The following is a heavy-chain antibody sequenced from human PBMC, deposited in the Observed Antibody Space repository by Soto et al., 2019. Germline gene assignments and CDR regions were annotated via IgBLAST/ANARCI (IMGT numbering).Heavy chain of an antibody. CDR1: GGTFSSYA. D-gene: IGHD5-18*01. V-gene: IGHV1-69*13. Sequence: SVKVSCKASGGTFSSYAISWVRHAPGQGLEWMGGIIPIFGTANYAQKFQGRVTITADESTSTAYMELSSLRSEDTAVYYCAGGYSYGYPRGPFDYWGQGPLVTVSS. J-gene: IGHJ4*02. CDR2: IIPIFGTA. CDR3: AGGYSYGYPRGPFDY.